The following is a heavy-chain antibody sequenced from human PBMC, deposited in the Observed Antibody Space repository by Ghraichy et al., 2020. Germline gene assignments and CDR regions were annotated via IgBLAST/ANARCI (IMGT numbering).Heavy chain of an antibody. CDR3: AGCGYSYGSPPDYFDY. J-gene: IGHJ4*02. CDR2: IYYSGST. V-gene: IGHV4-59*01. Sequence: SQTLSLTCTVSGGSISSYYWSWIRQPPGKGLEWIGYIYYSGSTNYNPSLKSRVTISVDTSKNQFSLKLSSVTAADTAVYYCAGCGYSYGSPPDYFDYWGQGTLVTVSS. CDR1: GGSISSYY. D-gene: IGHD5-18*01.